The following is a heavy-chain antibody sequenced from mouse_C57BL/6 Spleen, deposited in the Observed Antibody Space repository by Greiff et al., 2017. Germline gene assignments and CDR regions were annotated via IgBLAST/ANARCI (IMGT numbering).Heavy chain of an antibody. V-gene: IGHV2-6*03. CDR2: IWSDGST. CDR1: GFSLTSYG. Sequence: QVQLKESGPGLVAPSQSLSITCTASGFSLTSYGVHWVRQHPGKGLEWLVAIWSDGSTTCNSALKPRLNISKDNSKNQVILKMNMLQTDDTAMYYWARDYDGSNHWYFDVWGTGTTVTVSS. J-gene: IGHJ1*03. CDR3: ARDYDGSNHWYFDV. D-gene: IGHD1-1*01.